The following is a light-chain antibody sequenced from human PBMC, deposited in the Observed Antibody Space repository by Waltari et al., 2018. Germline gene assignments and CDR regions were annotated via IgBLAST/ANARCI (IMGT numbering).Light chain of an antibody. V-gene: IGKV1-5*03. CDR1: QSISSW. CDR2: KAS. J-gene: IGKJ1*01. Sequence: DIQMTQSPSTLSVSVGDRVTITCRASQSISSWLAWYQQKPGKAPKLLIYKASSLQGGVPSRFSGSGSGTEFTLTISSLQPDDFATYYCQQYNSYSRTFGQGTKVDIK. CDR3: QQYNSYSRT.